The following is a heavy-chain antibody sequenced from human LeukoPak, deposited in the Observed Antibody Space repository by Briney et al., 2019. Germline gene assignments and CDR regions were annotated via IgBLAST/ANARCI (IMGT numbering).Heavy chain of an antibody. V-gene: IGHV4-59*13. CDR3: ARDRSGSYYTFDI. D-gene: IGHD1-26*01. J-gene: IGHJ3*02. Sequence: SETLSLTCSISDAYIGSSFWSWIRLPPGKGLEWIGSISYRGRTNYSPYLKSRATISMDTSTSQLSLVLTSVTAADTALYYCARDRSGSYYTFDIWGQGTMVTVSS. CDR2: ISYRGRT. CDR1: DAYIGSSF.